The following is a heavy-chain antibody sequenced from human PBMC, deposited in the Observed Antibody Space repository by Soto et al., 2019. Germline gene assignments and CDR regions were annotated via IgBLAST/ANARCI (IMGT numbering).Heavy chain of an antibody. Sequence: GGSLRLAYRACGFTFSRFTMSRVRQAPEKGLEWVTGISGSGRSTFYADSVKGRFTISRDNSKKTLYLQMSSLRAEDTAVYYYSTYDYRGHRSPVSFS. CDR1: GFTFSRFT. D-gene: IGHD4-4*01. CDR3: STYDY. CDR2: ISGSGRST. V-gene: IGHV3-23*01. J-gene: IGHJ4*01.